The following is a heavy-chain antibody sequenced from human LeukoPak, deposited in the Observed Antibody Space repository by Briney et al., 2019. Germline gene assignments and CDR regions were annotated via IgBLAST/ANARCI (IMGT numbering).Heavy chain of an antibody. D-gene: IGHD3-10*01. CDR2: ISSSNTYI. V-gene: IGHV3-21*04. CDR1: GFTFSSYT. Sequence: PGGSLRLSCAASGFTFSSYTMNWVRQAPGKGLEWVSSISSSNTYIYYADSVKGRFTISRDNSKNTLYLQMNSLRAEDTAVYYCAKVPYYYGSGSYSPYYFDYWGQGTLVTVSS. CDR3: AKVPYYYGSGSYSPYYFDY. J-gene: IGHJ4*02.